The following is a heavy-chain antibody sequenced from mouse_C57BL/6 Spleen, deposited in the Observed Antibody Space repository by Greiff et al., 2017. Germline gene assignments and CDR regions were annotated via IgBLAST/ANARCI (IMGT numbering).Heavy chain of an antibody. Sequence: DVMLVESGGDLVKPGGSLKLSCAASGFTFSSYGMSWVRQTPDKRLEWVATISSGGSYTYYPDSVKGRFTISRDNAKNTLYLQMSSLKSEDTAMYYCARQRSNYRYFDYWGQGTTLTVSS. CDR3: ARQRSNYRYFDY. V-gene: IGHV5-6*02. D-gene: IGHD2-5*01. J-gene: IGHJ2*01. CDR1: GFTFSSYG. CDR2: ISSGGSYT.